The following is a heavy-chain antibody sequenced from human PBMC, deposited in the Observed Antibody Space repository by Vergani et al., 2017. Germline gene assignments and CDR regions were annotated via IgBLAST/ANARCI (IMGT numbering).Heavy chain of an antibody. CDR1: GYIFKNYY. CDR3: ARSIGYCARATCRAYYFDH. Sequence: QVQLVQSGAEVKKPGASVTVSCTASGYIFKNYYIHWLRQAPGQAFEWMGILNPTTGHTTSAQKFMGRVDMTRDPSTDTSTRTVQMTLSSLRSEDTAVYYCARSIGYCARATCRAYYFDHWGQGTRVTVSS. D-gene: IGHD2-21*01. V-gene: IGHV1-46*02. J-gene: IGHJ5*02. CDR2: LNPTTGHT.